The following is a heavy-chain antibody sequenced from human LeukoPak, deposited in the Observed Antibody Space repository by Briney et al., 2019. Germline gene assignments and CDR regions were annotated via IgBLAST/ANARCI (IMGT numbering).Heavy chain of an antibody. V-gene: IGHV3-30*03. Sequence: PGGSLRLSCAAPGFTFSSYGMHWVRQAPGKGLEWVAVISYDGSNKYYADSVKGRFTISRDNSKNTLYLQMNSLRAEDTAVYYCARDRYDSSGYYYSGFDYWGQGTLVTVSS. CDR2: ISYDGSNK. CDR3: ARDRYDSSGYYYSGFDY. D-gene: IGHD3-22*01. J-gene: IGHJ4*02. CDR1: GFTFSSYG.